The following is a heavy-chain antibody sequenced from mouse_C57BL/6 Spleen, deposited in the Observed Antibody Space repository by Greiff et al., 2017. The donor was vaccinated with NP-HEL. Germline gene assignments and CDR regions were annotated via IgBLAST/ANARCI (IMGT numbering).Heavy chain of an antibody. D-gene: IGHD2-4*01. CDR2: IDPSDSYT. CDR3: ARSYDYPSYYFDY. J-gene: IGHJ2*01. V-gene: IGHV1-69*01. Sequence: QVQLQQSGAELVMPGASVKLSCKASGYTFTSYWMHWVKQRPGQGLEWIGEIDPSDSYTNYNQKFKGKSTLTVDKSSSTAYMQLSSLTSEDSAVYYCARSYDYPSYYFDYWGQGTTLTVSS. CDR1: GYTFTSYW.